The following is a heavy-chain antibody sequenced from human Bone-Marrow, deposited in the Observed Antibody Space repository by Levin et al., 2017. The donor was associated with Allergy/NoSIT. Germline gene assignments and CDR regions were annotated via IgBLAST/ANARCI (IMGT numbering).Heavy chain of an antibody. CDR2: ISWNSGSI. V-gene: IGHV3-9*01. D-gene: IGHD6-19*01. Sequence: GGSLRLSCAASGFTFDDYAMHWVRQAPGKGLEWVSGISWNSGSIGYADSVKGRFTISRDNAKNSLYLQMNSLRAEDTALYYCAKDSRAAVAGRGDFQHWGQGTLVTVSS. J-gene: IGHJ1*01. CDR1: GFTFDDYA. CDR3: AKDSRAAVAGRGDFQH.